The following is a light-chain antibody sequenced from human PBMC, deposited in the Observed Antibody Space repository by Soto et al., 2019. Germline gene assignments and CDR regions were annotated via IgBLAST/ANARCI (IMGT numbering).Light chain of an antibody. CDR2: GAS. Sequence: ERLMSLSPATVTLTAEDRAIAYSWARQSVSSNLAWYQQKPGLAPRLLIYGASTRATGIPARFSGSGSGTEFTLTISSLQSEDFAVYYCQQYNNWPLTFAPGTKVDIK. V-gene: IGKV3-15*01. CDR1: QSVSSN. J-gene: IGKJ3*01. CDR3: QQYNNWPLT.